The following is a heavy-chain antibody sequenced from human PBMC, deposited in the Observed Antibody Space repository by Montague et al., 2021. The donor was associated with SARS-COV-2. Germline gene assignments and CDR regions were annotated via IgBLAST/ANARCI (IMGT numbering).Heavy chain of an antibody. J-gene: IGHJ3*02. Sequence: SETLSLTCTVSGASVSSSDRGWIRQSPGKGLEWIGYFYSVGSTDYNPSLKSRVTISRDTPKNQFSLKVRSVTAADTAVYYCARETMTADAFDIWGQGTMVTVSS. CDR2: FYSVGST. CDR1: GASVSSSD. D-gene: IGHD1-14*01. CDR3: ARETMTADAFDI. V-gene: IGHV4-59*02.